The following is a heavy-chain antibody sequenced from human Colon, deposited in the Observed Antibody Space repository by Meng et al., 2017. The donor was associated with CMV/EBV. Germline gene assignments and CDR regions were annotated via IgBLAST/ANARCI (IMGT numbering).Heavy chain of an antibody. CDR3: ARHTTLDDWFDP. D-gene: IGHD1-1*01. J-gene: IGHJ5*02. CDR1: GYTFTSHW. CDR2: IYPADSDT. Sequence: GESLKISCRGSGYTFTSHWIAWVRQQPGKGLEWMGFIYPADSDTAYSPSVQGQVTISADKSSDTVYLQWDSLKASDTATYYCARHTTLDDWFDPWGQGTMVTVSS. V-gene: IGHV5-51*01.